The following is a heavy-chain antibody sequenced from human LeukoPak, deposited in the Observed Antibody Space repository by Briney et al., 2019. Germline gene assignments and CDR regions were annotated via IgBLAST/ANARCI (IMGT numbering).Heavy chain of an antibody. CDR1: GGSISSYY. Sequence: PSETLSLTCTVSGGSISSYYWSWIRQPAGKGLEWIGRIHTSGSTNYNLSLKSRVTMSVDTSKNQCSLKLSSVTAADTAVYYCARDRYYYDSSGYYRLDYWGQGTLVTVTS. D-gene: IGHD3-22*01. J-gene: IGHJ4*02. CDR2: IHTSGST. V-gene: IGHV4-4*07. CDR3: ARDRYYYDSSGYYRLDY.